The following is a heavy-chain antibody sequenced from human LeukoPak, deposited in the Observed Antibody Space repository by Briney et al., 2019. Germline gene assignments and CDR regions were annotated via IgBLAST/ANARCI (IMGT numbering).Heavy chain of an antibody. J-gene: IGHJ4*02. CDR2: ISWNSGSI. Sequence: PGGSLRLSCAASGFTFDDYAMHWVRQAPGKGLEWVSGISWNSGSIGYADSVQGRFTISRDNAKNSLYLQMNSLRAEDTALYYCAKGLAGVGATEYYFDYWGQGTLVTVSS. D-gene: IGHD1-26*01. CDR1: GFTFDDYA. CDR3: AKGLAGVGATEYYFDY. V-gene: IGHV3-9*01.